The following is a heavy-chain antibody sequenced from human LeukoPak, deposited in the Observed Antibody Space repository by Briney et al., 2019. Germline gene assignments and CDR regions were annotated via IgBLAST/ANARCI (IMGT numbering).Heavy chain of an antibody. J-gene: IGHJ6*03. V-gene: IGHV1-69*13. D-gene: IGHD5/OR15-5a*01. CDR2: IIPIFGTA. Sequence: ASVKVSCKASGGTFSSYAISWVRQAPGQGLEWMGGIIPIFGTANYAQKFQGRVTITADESTNTAYMELSSLRSEDTAVYYCARVTFYDYYYYYYYMDVWGQGTRVTVSS. CDR3: ARVTFYDYYYYYYYMDV. CDR1: GGTFSSYA.